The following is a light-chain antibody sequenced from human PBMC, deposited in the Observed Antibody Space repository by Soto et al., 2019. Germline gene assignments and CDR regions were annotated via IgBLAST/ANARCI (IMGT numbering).Light chain of an antibody. CDR3: SSYAGSSNV. Sequence: QPVLTQPPSVSGSPGQSVTMSCTGTRYDVGGYNYVSWYQQHPGKAPKVIIYEVDKRPSGVSDRFSGSKSGYTASLTVSGLLPEDEADYYCSSYAGSSNVFGTGTKVTVL. V-gene: IGLV2-8*01. CDR2: EVD. CDR1: RYDVGGYNY. J-gene: IGLJ1*01.